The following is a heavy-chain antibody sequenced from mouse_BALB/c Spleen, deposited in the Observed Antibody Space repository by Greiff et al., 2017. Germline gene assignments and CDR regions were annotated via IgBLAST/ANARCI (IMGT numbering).Heavy chain of an antibody. CDR2: IDPANGNT. CDR1: GFNIKDTY. J-gene: IGHJ4*01. D-gene: IGHD2-14*01. Sequence: EVQLQQSGAELVKPGASVKLSCTASGFNIKDTYMHWVKQRPEQGLEWIGRIDPANGNTKYDPKFQGKATITADTSSNTAYLQLSSLTSEDTAVYYCAREVPGYYYAMDYWGQGTSVTVSS. V-gene: IGHV14-3*02. CDR3: AREVPGYYYAMDY.